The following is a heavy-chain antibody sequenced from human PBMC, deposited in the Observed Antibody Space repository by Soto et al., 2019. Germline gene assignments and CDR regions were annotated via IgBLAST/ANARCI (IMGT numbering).Heavy chain of an antibody. J-gene: IGHJ5*02. Sequence: QITLKESGPTLVKPTQTLTLTCTFSGFSLSTSGVGVGWIRQPPGKALEWLALIYWDDDKRYSPSLKSTLTIPTHTSQIPVVLTMTNIDPVDTATYYCAHRAYYDFWSGYYKSYVWFDPWGQGTLVTVSS. CDR2: IYWDDDK. CDR1: GFSLSTSGVG. CDR3: AHRAYYDFWSGYYKSYVWFDP. D-gene: IGHD3-3*01. V-gene: IGHV2-5*02.